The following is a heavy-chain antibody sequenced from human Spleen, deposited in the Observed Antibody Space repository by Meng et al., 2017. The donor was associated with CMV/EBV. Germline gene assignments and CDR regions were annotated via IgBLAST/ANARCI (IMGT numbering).Heavy chain of an antibody. Sequence: GESLKISCRASGFTFSNYAMHWVRQAPGKGLEWVAVIWHDGSFESYADSVKGRFTISRDNSESTVFLQMNSLRAEDTAVYYCAKEVLRFLEWHYGMDVWGQGTTVTVSS. CDR2: IWHDGSFE. D-gene: IGHD3-3*01. V-gene: IGHV3-33*06. J-gene: IGHJ6*02. CDR3: AKEVLRFLEWHYGMDV. CDR1: GFTFSNYA.